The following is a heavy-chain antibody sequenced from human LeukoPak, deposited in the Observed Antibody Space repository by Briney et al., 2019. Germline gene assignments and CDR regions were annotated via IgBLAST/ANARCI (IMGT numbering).Heavy chain of an antibody. Sequence: GGSLRLSRAASGFTFDDYAMPWVRQAPGKGLEWVSGISWNSGSIGYADSVKGRFTISRDNAKNSLYLQMNSLRAEDTALYYCANAAGYYDSSMDVWGKGTTVTVSS. V-gene: IGHV3-9*01. D-gene: IGHD3-22*01. CDR1: GFTFDDYA. J-gene: IGHJ6*03. CDR3: ANAAGYYDSSMDV. CDR2: ISWNSGSI.